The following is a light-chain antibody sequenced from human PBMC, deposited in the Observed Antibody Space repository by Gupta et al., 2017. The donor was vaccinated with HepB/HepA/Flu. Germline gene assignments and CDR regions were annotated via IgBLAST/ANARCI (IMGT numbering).Light chain of an antibody. J-gene: IGKJ1*01. CDR1: QSVSSSY. CDR3: QRYAGSPWT. CDR2: GAS. Sequence: EIVLTQSPGTLSLSPGERATLSCRASQSVSSSYLGWYQQKPGQAPRLLIYGASSRATGIPERFSGSGSGTDFTLTISRLEPEDFAVYYCQRYAGSPWTFGQGTKVEIK. V-gene: IGKV3-20*01.